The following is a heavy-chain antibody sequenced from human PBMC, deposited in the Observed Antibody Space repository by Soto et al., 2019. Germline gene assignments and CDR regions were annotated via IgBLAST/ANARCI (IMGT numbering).Heavy chain of an antibody. V-gene: IGHV5-51*01. CDR1: SSSSYY. D-gene: IGHD2-8*01. CDR3: ARILLVGDYFDY. Sequence: SSSSYYWGWIRQPPGKGLEWMGIIYPGDSDTRYSPSFQGQVTISADKSISTAYLQWSSLKASDTAMYYCARILLVGDYFDYWGQGTLVTVSS. CDR2: IYPGDSDT. J-gene: IGHJ4*02.